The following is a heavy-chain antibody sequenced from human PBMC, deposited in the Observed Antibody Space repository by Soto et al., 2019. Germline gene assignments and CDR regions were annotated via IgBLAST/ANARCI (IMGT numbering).Heavy chain of an antibody. CDR1: GGSISSGDYY. J-gene: IGHJ4*02. CDR3: GGVPAY. V-gene: IGHV4-30-4*02. CDR2: IYYSGST. Sequence: SETLSLTCTVSGGSISSGDYYWSWIRQPPRKGLEWIGNIYYSGSTSYNPSLKSRVTISVDRSKNQFSLKLSSVTVADTAVYYCGGVPAYWGQGTLVTVSS.